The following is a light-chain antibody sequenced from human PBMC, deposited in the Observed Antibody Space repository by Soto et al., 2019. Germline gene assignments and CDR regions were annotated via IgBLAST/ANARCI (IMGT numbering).Light chain of an antibody. CDR3: QQRSNWPSGT. V-gene: IGKV3-11*01. J-gene: IGKJ1*01. CDR2: DAS. CDR1: QSVTNY. Sequence: EIVLTQSPATLSLSPGERATLSCRASQSVTNYLAWYQQNPGQAPRLLIYDASNRATGIPARFSGSGSGTEFTLTISSLEPEDFAVYYCQQRSNWPSGTFGQGTKVEIK.